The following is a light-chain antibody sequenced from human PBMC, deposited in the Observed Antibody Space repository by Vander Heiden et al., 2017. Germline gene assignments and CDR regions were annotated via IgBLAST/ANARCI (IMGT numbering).Light chain of an antibody. CDR1: QSISSY. Sequence: DIQMTQSPSSLSASVGDRVTITCRASQSISSYLNWYQQKPGKAPKLLIYAASSLQSGVPSRFSGSGSGTDFTLTISSLQPEDFATYYCQQSYSTPRTVGKGTKLEIK. V-gene: IGKV1-39*01. CDR3: QQSYSTPRT. J-gene: IGKJ2*01. CDR2: AAS.